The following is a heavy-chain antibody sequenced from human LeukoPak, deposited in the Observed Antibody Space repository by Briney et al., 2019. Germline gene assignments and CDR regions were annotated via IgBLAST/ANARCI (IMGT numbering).Heavy chain of an antibody. Sequence: SETLSLTCTVSGGSISSYYWSWIRQPPGKGLEWIGYIYYSGSTNYNPSLKSRVTISVDTSKNQFSLKLSSVTAADTAVYYCASLXXRYRPKFDYWGQGTLVTVSS. CDR3: ASLXXRYRPKFDY. V-gene: IGHV4-59*08. CDR2: IYYSGST. CDR1: GGSISSYY. J-gene: IGHJ4*02. D-gene: IGHD2-2*02.